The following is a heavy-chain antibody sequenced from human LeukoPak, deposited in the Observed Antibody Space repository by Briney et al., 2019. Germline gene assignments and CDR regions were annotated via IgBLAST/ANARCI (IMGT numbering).Heavy chain of an antibody. Sequence: GGSLRLSCAASEFTFKNYGLSWVRQAPGKGLEWISAISGSGDRTYYADSVQGRFIISRDNSLDTLYLLIHSLRAEDTAIYYCANRLYGYGAFDIWGQGTMVTVSS. CDR3: ANRLYGYGAFDI. D-gene: IGHD5-18*01. J-gene: IGHJ3*02. V-gene: IGHV3-23*01. CDR1: EFTFKNYG. CDR2: ISGSGDRT.